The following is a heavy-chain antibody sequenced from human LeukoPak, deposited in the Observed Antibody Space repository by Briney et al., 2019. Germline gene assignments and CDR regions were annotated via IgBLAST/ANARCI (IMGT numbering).Heavy chain of an antibody. CDR1: GLTFSSYG. CDR3: AKDSGDSSGYSTGTGYFQH. Sequence: GGSLRLSCAVSGLTFSSYGMHWVRQAPGKGLEWVAIISYDGSNKYYADSVKGRFTISRDNSKNTLYLQMNSLRAEDTAVYYCAKDSGDSSGYSTGTGYFQHWGQGTLVTVSS. J-gene: IGHJ1*01. D-gene: IGHD3-22*01. V-gene: IGHV3-30*18. CDR2: ISYDGSNK.